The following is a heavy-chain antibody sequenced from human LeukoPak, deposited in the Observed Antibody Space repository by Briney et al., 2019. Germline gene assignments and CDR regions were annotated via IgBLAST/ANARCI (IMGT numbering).Heavy chain of an antibody. Sequence: GGSLRLSCTASGFTFGDYAKSWVRQAPGKGLEWVGFIRSKAYGGTTEYAASVKGRFTISRDDSKSIDYLQMNSLKTEDTAVYYCTSTTGYDFWSGYYSGFRFDYWGQGTLVTVSS. CDR3: TSTTGYDFWSGYYSGFRFDY. V-gene: IGHV3-49*04. CDR2: IRSKAYGGTT. J-gene: IGHJ4*02. CDR1: GFTFGDYA. D-gene: IGHD3-3*01.